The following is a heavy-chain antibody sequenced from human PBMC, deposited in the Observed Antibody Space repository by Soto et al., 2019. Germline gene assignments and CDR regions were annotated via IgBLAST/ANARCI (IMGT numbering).Heavy chain of an antibody. J-gene: IGHJ5*02. V-gene: IGHV3-23*01. CDR3: AKDRYRTVVGGRYNWLDP. CDR1: GFTFSNYA. Sequence: PGGSLRLSCAASGFTFSNYAMSWVRQAPGKGLEWVSSISGGDDRTYYGDSVEGRVTISRDNSKNTLYLQMNSLRADDTAVYYCAKDRYRTVVGGRYNWLDPWGQGTLVTVSS. D-gene: IGHD3-10*01. CDR2: ISGGDDRT.